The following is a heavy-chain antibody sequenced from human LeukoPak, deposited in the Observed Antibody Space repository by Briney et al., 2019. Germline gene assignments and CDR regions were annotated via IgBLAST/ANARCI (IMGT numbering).Heavy chain of an antibody. J-gene: IGHJ4*02. CDR2: IWSDGSTK. Sequence: GGSLRLSCVASGFTFSSYGMHWVRQAPGKGLEWVAIIWSDGSTKYYVGSVKGRFTISRDSSKSTLYLQMNSLRAEDTAMYYCARDAATSVGMPHYWGQGTVVTVSS. V-gene: IGHV3-33*01. CDR1: GFTFSSYG. CDR3: ARDAATSVGMPHY. D-gene: IGHD2-2*01.